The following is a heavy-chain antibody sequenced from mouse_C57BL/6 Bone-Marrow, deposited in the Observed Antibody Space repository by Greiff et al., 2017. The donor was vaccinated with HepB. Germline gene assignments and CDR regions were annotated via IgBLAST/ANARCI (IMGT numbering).Heavy chain of an antibody. CDR2: IYPRSGNT. J-gene: IGHJ2*01. D-gene: IGHD1-1*01. CDR3: ARNYYGSSDY. V-gene: IGHV1-81*01. CDR1: GYTFTSYG. Sequence: QVQLKESGAELARPGASVKLSCKASGYTFTSYGISWVKQRTGQGLEGIGEIYPRSGNTYYNEKFKGKATLTADKSSSTAYMELRSLTSEDSAVYFCARNYYGSSDYWGQGTTLTVSS.